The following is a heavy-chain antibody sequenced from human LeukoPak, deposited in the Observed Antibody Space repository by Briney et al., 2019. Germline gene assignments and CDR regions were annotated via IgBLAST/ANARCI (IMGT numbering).Heavy chain of an antibody. Sequence: SSETLSLTCSVSRGSISSSNYYWGWIRQPPGKGLEWIGNIYYSGTTYYNPSLPSLKSRVTILVDASKNQFSLKLSSVTAADTAVYYCARYFDWLYKYFDYWGQGTLVTVSS. J-gene: IGHJ4*02. CDR1: RGSISSSNYY. CDR2: IYYSGTT. CDR3: ARYFDWLYKYFDY. V-gene: IGHV4-39*01. D-gene: IGHD3-9*01.